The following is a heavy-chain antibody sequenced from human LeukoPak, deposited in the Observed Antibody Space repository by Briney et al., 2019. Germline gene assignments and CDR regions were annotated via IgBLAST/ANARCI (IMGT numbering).Heavy chain of an antibody. D-gene: IGHD6-19*01. V-gene: IGHV3-11*04. J-gene: IGHJ6*03. CDR1: GFTFSDYY. CDR3: ARDSDIAVAGYFYYFMDV. CDR2: ISSSGSTI. Sequence: GGSLRLSCAASGFTFSDYYMSWIRQAPGKGLEWVSYISSSGSTIYYADSVKGRFTISRDNAKNSLYLQMNSLRAEDTAVYYCARDSDIAVAGYFYYFMDVWGKGTTVTVSS.